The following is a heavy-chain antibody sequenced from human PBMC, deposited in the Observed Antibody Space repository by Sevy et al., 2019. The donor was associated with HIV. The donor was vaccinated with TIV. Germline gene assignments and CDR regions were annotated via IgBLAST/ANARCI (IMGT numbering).Heavy chain of an antibody. J-gene: IGHJ5*02. CDR1: GFTFSSYA. Sequence: GGSLRLSCAASGFTFSSYAMHWVRQAPGKGLEWVAVISYDGSNKYYADSVKGRFTISRDNSKNTLYLQMNSLRAEDTAVYYCARARGTYYDFWSGYPWGQGTLVTVSS. V-gene: IGHV3-30*04. CDR2: ISYDGSNK. CDR3: ARARGTYYDFWSGYP. D-gene: IGHD3-3*01.